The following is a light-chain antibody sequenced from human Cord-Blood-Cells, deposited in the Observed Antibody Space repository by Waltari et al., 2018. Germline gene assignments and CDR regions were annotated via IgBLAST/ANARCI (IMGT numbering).Light chain of an antibody. Sequence: QSALTQPASVSGSPGQSTTISCTGTSSDVGSYNLVSWYQQHPGKAPKLMLYEGSKRPSGVSTRFSGSKSGNTASLTIAGLQAEDEADYYCCSYAGSSTWVFGGGTKLTVL. CDR2: EGS. V-gene: IGLV2-23*01. J-gene: IGLJ3*02. CDR1: SSDVGSYNL. CDR3: CSYAGSSTWV.